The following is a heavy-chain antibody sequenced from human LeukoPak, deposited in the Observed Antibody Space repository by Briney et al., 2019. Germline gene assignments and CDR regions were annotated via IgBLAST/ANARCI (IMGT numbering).Heavy chain of an antibody. V-gene: IGHV3-9*01. D-gene: IGHD3-22*01. Sequence: PGGSLRLSCAASGFTFDDYAMHWVRQAPGKGLEWVSGISWNSGSIGYADSVKGRFTISRDNAKNSLYLQMNSLRAEDTALYYCAKDQDYDSSGYRNWFDPWGQGTLVTVSS. J-gene: IGHJ5*02. CDR2: ISWNSGSI. CDR1: GFTFDDYA. CDR3: AKDQDYDSSGYRNWFDP.